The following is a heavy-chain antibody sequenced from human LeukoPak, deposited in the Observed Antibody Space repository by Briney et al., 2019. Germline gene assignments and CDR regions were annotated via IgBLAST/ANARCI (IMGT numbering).Heavy chain of an antibody. CDR3: ARAVDSAIDW. D-gene: IGHD3-9*01. J-gene: IGHJ4*02. V-gene: IGHV3-7*01. CDR2: INGDGRDK. Sequence: GGSLRLSCAASGFTFSSYWMNWVRQAPGKGLEWVANINGDGRDKYYVGSVRGRFTISRDNADNALYLQMNSLRGDDTALYYCARAVDSAIDWWGQGTLVTVSS. CDR1: GFTFSSYW.